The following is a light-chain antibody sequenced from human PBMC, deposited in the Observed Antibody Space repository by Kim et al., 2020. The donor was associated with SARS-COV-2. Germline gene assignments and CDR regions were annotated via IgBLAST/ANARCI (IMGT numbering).Light chain of an antibody. J-gene: IGKJ4*01. Sequence: EIVLTQSPGTLSLSPGERATLSCRASQSVSSSYLAWYQQKPGQAPRLLIDGASSRATGIPDRFSGSGSGTDFTLTISSLEPEDFAVYCCQRYGSSPPLTFGGGTKVDIK. V-gene: IGKV3-20*01. CDR3: QRYGSSPPLT. CDR2: GAS. CDR1: QSVSSSY.